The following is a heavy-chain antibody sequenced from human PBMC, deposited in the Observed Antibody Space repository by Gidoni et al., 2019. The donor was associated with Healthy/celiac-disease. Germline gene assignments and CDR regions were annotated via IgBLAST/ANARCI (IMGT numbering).Heavy chain of an antibody. CDR3: ARDQEPPHYSGSYSRSPHMNYYGMDV. J-gene: IGHJ6*02. D-gene: IGHD1-26*01. V-gene: IGHV3-11*05. Sequence: RLSCAASGFTFSDYYMSWIRQAPGKGLEWVSYISSSSSYTNYADSVKGRFTISRDNAKNSLYLQMNSLRAEDTAVYYCARDQEPPHYSGSYSRSPHMNYYGMDVWGQGTTVTVSS. CDR1: GFTFSDYY. CDR2: ISSSSSYT.